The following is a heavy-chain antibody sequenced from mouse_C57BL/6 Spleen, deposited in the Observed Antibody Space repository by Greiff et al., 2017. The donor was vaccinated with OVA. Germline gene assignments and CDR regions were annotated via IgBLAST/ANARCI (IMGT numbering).Heavy chain of an antibody. CDR1: GYTFTSYW. J-gene: IGHJ2*01. D-gene: IGHD2-10*01. V-gene: IGHV1-64*01. Sequence: QVQLQQSGAELVKPGASVKLSCKASGYTFTSYWMHWVKQRPGQGLEWIGMIHPNSGSTNYNEKFKSKATLTVDKSSSTAYMQLSSLTSEDSAVYYCARTYYGNYEDYFDYWGQGTTLTVSS. CDR2: IHPNSGST. CDR3: ARTYYGNYEDYFDY.